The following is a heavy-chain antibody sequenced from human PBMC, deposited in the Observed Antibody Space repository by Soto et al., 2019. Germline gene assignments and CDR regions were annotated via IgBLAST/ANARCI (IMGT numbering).Heavy chain of an antibody. CDR2: INPNSGGT. CDR3: ARPLHPYGPIDSFDL. D-gene: IGHD4-17*01. Sequence: ASVKVSCKASRYTFIAYYMHWVRQAPGQGLEWMGWINPNSGGTDYAQKFQGRVTMTRDTSISTAYMELSRLRSDDTAVYYCARPLHPYGPIDSFDLWGQGTLVT. CDR1: RYTFIAYY. V-gene: IGHV1-2*02. J-gene: IGHJ3*01.